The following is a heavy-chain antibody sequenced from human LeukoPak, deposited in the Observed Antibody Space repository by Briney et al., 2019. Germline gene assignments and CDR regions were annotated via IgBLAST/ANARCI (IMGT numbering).Heavy chain of an antibody. J-gene: IGHJ5*02. V-gene: IGHV5-51*01. D-gene: IGHD6-13*01. Sequence: GESLKISCKGSGYSFTNYWIGWVRQMPGKGLEWMGIIYPGDSDTRYSPSFQGQVTISADKSISTAYLQWSSLKASDTGMYCCARHGAKAAAEGDDNWFDPWGQGTLVTVSS. CDR1: GYSFTNYW. CDR3: ARHGAKAAAEGDDNWFDP. CDR2: IYPGDSDT.